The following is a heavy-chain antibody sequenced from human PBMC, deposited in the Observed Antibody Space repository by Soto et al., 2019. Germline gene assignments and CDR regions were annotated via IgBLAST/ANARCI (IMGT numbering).Heavy chain of an antibody. D-gene: IGHD6-13*01. CDR2: TYYRSKWYN. J-gene: IGHJ6*02. CDR1: GDIVCSNSAS. Sequence: PSPALSLTYAISGDIVCSNSASSNWIRQSPSRGLEWLGRTYYRSKWYNDYAVSVKSRITINPDTSKNQFSLQLNSVTPEDTAVYYCARVPRSSWPNYYYYGMDIWGQGTTVTVSS. CDR3: ARVPRSSWPNYYYYGMDI. V-gene: IGHV6-1*01.